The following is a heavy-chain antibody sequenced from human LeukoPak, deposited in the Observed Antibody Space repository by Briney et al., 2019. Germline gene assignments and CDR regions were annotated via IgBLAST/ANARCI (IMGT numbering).Heavy chain of an antibody. Sequence: GGSLRLSCAASGFTFSSYAMSWVRKAPGKGLEWVSAISGSGGSTYYADSVKGRFTISRDNSKNTLSLQMNSLRVEDTALYYCAKYSDSTGAHYFDYWGQGTLVTVSS. D-gene: IGHD2/OR15-2a*01. J-gene: IGHJ4*02. CDR2: ISGSGGST. V-gene: IGHV3-23*01. CDR3: AKYSDSTGAHYFDY. CDR1: GFTFSSYA.